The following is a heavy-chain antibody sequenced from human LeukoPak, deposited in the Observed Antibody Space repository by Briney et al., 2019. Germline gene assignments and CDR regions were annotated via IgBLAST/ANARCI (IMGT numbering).Heavy chain of an antibody. Sequence: GASVKVSCKASGYTFSTYPLNWVRQAPGQGLEWMGWINTNTGSPMFAQGLTGRFVFSLDTSVSTAFLQISSLKAEDTALYYCVRGIDTTGYFNYWGQGTLVTVSS. V-gene: IGHV7-4-1*02. CDR3: VRGIDTTGYFNY. J-gene: IGHJ4*02. D-gene: IGHD3-22*01. CDR2: INTNTGSP. CDR1: GYTFSTYP.